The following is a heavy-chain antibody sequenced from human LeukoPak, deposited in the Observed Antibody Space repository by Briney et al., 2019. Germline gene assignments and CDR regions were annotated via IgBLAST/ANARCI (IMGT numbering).Heavy chain of an antibody. CDR3: ARHGREDVVDFDN. V-gene: IGHV4-59*08. CDR1: GGSLTSYY. Sequence: PSETLSPTCSVSGGSLTSYYWSWIRQSPGKALEWIGYIYYRGNTNYNPSLKSRVTISVDTSTKQFSLRLSSVTAADTAVYYCARHGREDVVDFDNWGQGTLVTVSS. D-gene: IGHD2-21*01. J-gene: IGHJ4*02. CDR2: IYYRGNT.